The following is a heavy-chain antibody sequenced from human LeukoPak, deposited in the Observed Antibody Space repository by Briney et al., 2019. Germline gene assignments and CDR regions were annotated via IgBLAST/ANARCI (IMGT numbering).Heavy chain of an antibody. J-gene: IGHJ6*02. CDR1: GFTFSSYA. CDR2: ISYDGSNK. CDR3: ARDWVGAATSYYGMDV. D-gene: IGHD2-15*01. V-gene: IGHV3-30*04. Sequence: PGRSLRLSCAASGFTFSSYAMHWVRQAPGKGQEWVAVISYDGSNKYYADSVKGRFTISRDNSKNTLYLQMNSLRAEDTAVYYCARDWVGAATSYYGMDVWGQGTTVTVSS.